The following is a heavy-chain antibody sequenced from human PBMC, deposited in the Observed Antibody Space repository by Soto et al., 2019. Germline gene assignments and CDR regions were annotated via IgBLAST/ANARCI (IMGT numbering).Heavy chain of an antibody. J-gene: IGHJ6*02. V-gene: IGHV1-69*01. Sequence: QVQLVQSGAEVKKPGSSVKVSCKASGGTLSSYAISWVRQAPGQGIEWMGGIIPISETTNYAQKFQGSVTITADESKSTAYVELSSLRSEDTAVYYCARAQGSSTSLEIYYYYYYGMDVGGQGTTVTVSS. CDR1: GGTLSSYA. CDR2: IIPISETT. CDR3: ARAQGSSTSLEIYYYYYYGMDV. D-gene: IGHD2-2*01.